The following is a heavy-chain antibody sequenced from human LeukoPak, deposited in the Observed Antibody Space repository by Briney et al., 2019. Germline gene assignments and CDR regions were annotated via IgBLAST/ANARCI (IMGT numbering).Heavy chain of an antibody. D-gene: IGHD3-3*01. CDR1: GYTFTSYD. V-gene: IGHV1-8*03. CDR3: ARGDYDFWSGYSPSDY. CDR2: MNPNSGNT. Sequence: ASVKVSCKASGYTFTSYDINWVRQATGQGLEWMGWMNPNSGNTGYAQKFQGRVTITRNTSISTAYMELSSLRSEDTAVYYCARGDYDFWSGYSPSDYWGQGTLVTVSS. J-gene: IGHJ4*02.